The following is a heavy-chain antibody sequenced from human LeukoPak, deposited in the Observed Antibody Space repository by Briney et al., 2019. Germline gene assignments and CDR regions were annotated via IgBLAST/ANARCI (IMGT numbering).Heavy chain of an antibody. CDR1: GYTFTSYG. CDR2: INGYNGNT. Sequence: ASVKVSCTASGYTFTSYGISWVRQAPGQGLEWMAWINGYNGNTNYAQKLRGRVTLTTDTSTSTAYMELRSLRSDDTAVYYCAREYRDYYDSSGNYLDYWGQGTLVTVSS. V-gene: IGHV1-18*01. D-gene: IGHD3-22*01. CDR3: AREYRDYYDSSGNYLDY. J-gene: IGHJ4*02.